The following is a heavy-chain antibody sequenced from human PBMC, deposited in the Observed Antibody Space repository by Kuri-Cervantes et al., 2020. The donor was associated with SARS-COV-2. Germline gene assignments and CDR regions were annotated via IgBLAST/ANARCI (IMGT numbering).Heavy chain of an antibody. J-gene: IGHJ4*02. Sequence: LSLTCAASGFTFSSYAMHWVRQAPGKGLEWVAVISYDGSNKYYADSVKGRFTISRDNSKNTLYPQMNSLRAEDTAVYYCAREASSGWYGLSQYYFDYWGQGTLVTVSS. CDR2: ISYDGSNK. V-gene: IGHV3-30-3*01. CDR3: AREASSGWYGLSQYYFDY. CDR1: GFTFSSYA. D-gene: IGHD6-19*01.